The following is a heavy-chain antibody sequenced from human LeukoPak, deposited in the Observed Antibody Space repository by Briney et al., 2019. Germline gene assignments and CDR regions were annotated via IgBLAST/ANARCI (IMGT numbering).Heavy chain of an antibody. Sequence: ASVKVSCEASGGTFSSYAISWVRQAPGQGLEWMGRIIPILGIANYAQKFQGRVTITADKSTSTAYMELSSLRSEDTAVYYCARADIVVVTKGAFDIWDQGTMVTVSS. CDR1: GGTFSSYA. J-gene: IGHJ3*02. CDR2: IIPILGIA. D-gene: IGHD2-21*02. V-gene: IGHV1-69*04. CDR3: ARADIVVVTKGAFDI.